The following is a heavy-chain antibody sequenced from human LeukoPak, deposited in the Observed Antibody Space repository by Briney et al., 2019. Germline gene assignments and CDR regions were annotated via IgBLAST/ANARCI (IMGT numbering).Heavy chain of an antibody. V-gene: IGHV3-43*02. CDR2: ISGDGGRT. CDR1: GFTFDDYA. D-gene: IGHD6-19*01. J-gene: IGHJ4*02. CDR3: AKDPASSGWYPVDY. Sequence: GGSLRLSCAASGFTFDDYAMHWVRQAPGKGLEWVSLISGDGGRTYYADSVKGRFTISRDNSKNSLYLQMNSLRTEDTALYYCAKDPASSGWYPVDYWGQGTLVTVSS.